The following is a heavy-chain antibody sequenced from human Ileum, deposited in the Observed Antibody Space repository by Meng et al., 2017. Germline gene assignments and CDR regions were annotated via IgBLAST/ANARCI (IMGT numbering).Heavy chain of an antibody. D-gene: IGHD6-19*01. CDR1: GGSFSGYY. CDR3: ARTSGWFYY. V-gene: IGHV4-34*01. Sequence: VQLQLWGAGRLKPSDTLSLPCAVYGGSFSGYYWSWIRQPPGKGLEWIGEINHSGSTNYNPSLKSRVTISVDTSKNQFSLKLSSVTAADTAAYYCARTSGWFYYWGQGTLVTVSS. J-gene: IGHJ4*02. CDR2: INHSGST.